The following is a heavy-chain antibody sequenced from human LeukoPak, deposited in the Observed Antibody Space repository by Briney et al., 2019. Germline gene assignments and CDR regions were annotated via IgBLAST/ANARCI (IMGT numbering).Heavy chain of an antibody. V-gene: IGHV4-59*12. Sequence: NPSETLSLTCTVSGGSISSYYWSWIRQPPGKGLEWIGYIYYSGSTNYNPSLKSRVTISVDTSKNQFSLKLSSVTAADTAVYYCARGPTWIQLWRQDNWFDPWGQGTLVTVSS. CDR2: IYYSGST. J-gene: IGHJ5*02. CDR3: ARGPTWIQLWRQDNWFDP. CDR1: GGSISSYY. D-gene: IGHD5-18*01.